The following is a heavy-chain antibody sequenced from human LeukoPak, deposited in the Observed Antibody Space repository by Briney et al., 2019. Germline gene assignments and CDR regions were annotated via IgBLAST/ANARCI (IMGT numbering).Heavy chain of an antibody. CDR2: ISSSSSYI. V-gene: IGHV3-21*01. CDR3: ARDLITIFGVVIIENDAFDI. CDR1: GFTFSSYS. J-gene: IGHJ3*02. D-gene: IGHD3-3*01. Sequence: GGSLRLSCAASGFTFSSYSMNWVRQAPGKGLEWVSSISSSSSYIYYADSVKGRFTISRDNAKNSLYLQMNSPRAEDTAVYYCARDLITIFGVVIIENDAFDIWGQGTMVTVFS.